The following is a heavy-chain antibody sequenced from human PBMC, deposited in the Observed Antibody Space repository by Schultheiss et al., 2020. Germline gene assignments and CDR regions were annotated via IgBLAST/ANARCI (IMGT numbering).Heavy chain of an antibody. CDR3: ARVLRKRWLPDY. CDR1: GFTFSTYG. J-gene: IGHJ4*02. V-gene: IGHV3-33*01. D-gene: IGHD5-24*01. CDR2: IWYDGSNK. Sequence: GGSLRLSCAASGFTFSTYGMHWVRQAPGKGLEWVAVIWYDGSNKYYADSVEGRFTISRDNAKNSLYLQMNSLKTEDTAVYYCARVLRKRWLPDYWGQGTLVTVSS.